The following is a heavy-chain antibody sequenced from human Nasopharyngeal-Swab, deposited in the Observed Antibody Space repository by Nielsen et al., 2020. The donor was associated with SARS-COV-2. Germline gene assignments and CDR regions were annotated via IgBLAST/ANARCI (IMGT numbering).Heavy chain of an antibody. Sequence: GESLKISCKGSGYSFTSYWISWVRQMPWKGLEWMGRIDPSDSYTNYSPSFQGHVTISADKSISTAYLQWSSLKASDTAMYYCARLGFRELGGYYYYGMDVWGQGTTVTVSS. D-gene: IGHD3-10*01. CDR3: ARLGFRELGGYYYYGMDV. CDR2: IDPSDSYT. J-gene: IGHJ6*02. V-gene: IGHV5-10-1*01. CDR1: GYSFTSYW.